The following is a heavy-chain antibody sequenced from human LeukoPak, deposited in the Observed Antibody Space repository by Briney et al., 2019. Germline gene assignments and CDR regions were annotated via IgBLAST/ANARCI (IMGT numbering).Heavy chain of an antibody. CDR3: ARAGTTGTPGDYYYYMDV. D-gene: IGHD1-1*01. V-gene: IGHV3-21*01. CDR1: GFTFSGYS. Sequence: GGSLRLSCAASGFTFSGYSMNWVRQAPGKGLEWVSSISSSSSYIYYADSVKGRFTISRDNAKNSLYLQMNSLRAEDTAVYYCARAGTTGTPGDYYYYMDVWGKGTTVTISS. CDR2: ISSSSSYI. J-gene: IGHJ6*03.